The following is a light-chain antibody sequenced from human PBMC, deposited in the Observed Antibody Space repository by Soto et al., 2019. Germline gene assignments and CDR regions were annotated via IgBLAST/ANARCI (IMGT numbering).Light chain of an antibody. CDR3: QSYDSALCGWI. Sequence: QSVLTQPPSVSGAPGQRVTISCTGSSSNIGAPNDIHWYQQLPGTAPKLLIFENTNRPSGVPDRFSGSKSGTAASLAITGVQADDVADYYGQSYDSALCGWIFGGGTQLTVL. J-gene: IGLJ2*01. CDR2: ENT. CDR1: SSNIGAPND. V-gene: IGLV1-40*01.